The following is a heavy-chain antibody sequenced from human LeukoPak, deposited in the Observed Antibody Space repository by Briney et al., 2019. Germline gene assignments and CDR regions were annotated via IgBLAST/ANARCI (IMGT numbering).Heavy chain of an antibody. CDR3: ARLAVAGGASDAFDI. V-gene: IGHV6-1*01. Sequence: SQTLSLTCAISRDSLSINIAAWNWIRQSPTRGLEWLGRTYYRSKWYNDYAVRMNSRISINPDTSKNQFSLQLNSVTPEDTAVYYCARLAVAGGASDAFDIWGQGTMVTVSS. D-gene: IGHD6-19*01. CDR1: RDSLSINIAA. J-gene: IGHJ3*02. CDR2: TYYRSKWYN.